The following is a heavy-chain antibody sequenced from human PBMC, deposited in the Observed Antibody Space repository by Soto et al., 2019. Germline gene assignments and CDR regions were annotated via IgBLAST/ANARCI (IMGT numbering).Heavy chain of an antibody. Sequence: QVQLVQSGAEVKKPGSSVKVSCKASGGTFSSYAISWVRQAPGQGLEWMGGIIPIFGTANYAQKFQGRVTITADESTSTAYMELSSLRSEDTAVDYCARVRGQLVHHYYGMDVWGQGTTVTVSS. J-gene: IGHJ6*02. D-gene: IGHD6-13*01. CDR3: ARVRGQLVHHYYGMDV. CDR2: IIPIFGTA. V-gene: IGHV1-69*01. CDR1: GGTFSSYA.